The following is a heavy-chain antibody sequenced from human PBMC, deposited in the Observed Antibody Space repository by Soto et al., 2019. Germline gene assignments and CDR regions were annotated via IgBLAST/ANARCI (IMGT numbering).Heavy chain of an antibody. CDR3: ARDPLLRFLEWSQVNYYYYYMDV. CDR2: INPSGGST. Sequence: ASVKVSCKASGYTFTSYYMHWVRQAPGQRLEWMGIINPSGGSTSYAQKFQGRVTMTRDTSTSTVYMELSSLRSEDTAVYYCARDPLLRFLEWSQVNYYYYYMDVWGKGTTVTVSS. D-gene: IGHD3-3*01. CDR1: GYTFTSYY. J-gene: IGHJ6*03. V-gene: IGHV1-46*03.